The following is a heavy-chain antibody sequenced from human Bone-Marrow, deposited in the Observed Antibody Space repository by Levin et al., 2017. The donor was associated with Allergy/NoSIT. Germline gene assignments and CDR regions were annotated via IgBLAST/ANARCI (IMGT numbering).Heavy chain of an antibody. CDR3: ARFSPYGSSFDC. D-gene: IGHD2-15*01. CDR1: GFTFSSYG. CDR2: IGSAGDT. Sequence: PGGSLRLSCAASGFTFSSYGMHWVRQVTGKGLEWVSTIGSAGDTYYPGSVKGRFAISRENAKNSLYLQMNSLRAGDTAVYYCARFSPYGSSFDCWGQGTLVTVSS. V-gene: IGHV3-13*01. J-gene: IGHJ4*02.